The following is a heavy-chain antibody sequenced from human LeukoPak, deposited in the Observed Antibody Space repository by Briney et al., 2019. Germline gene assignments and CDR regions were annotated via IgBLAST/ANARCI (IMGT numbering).Heavy chain of an antibody. Sequence: SETLSLTCTVSGGSISSYYWNWIRQPAGMGLEWIGRIFTSGSTNYNPSLQSRVTMSVDTSKNQFSLKVRSVTAADTAVYYCTRSTTATHAYDYWGQGTLVTVSA. D-gene: IGHD1-1*01. CDR2: IFTSGST. CDR1: GGSISSYY. V-gene: IGHV4-4*07. CDR3: TRSTTATHAYDY. J-gene: IGHJ4*02.